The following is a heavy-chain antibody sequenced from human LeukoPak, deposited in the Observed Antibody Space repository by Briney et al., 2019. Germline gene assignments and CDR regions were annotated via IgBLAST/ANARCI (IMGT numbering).Heavy chain of an antibody. CDR2: IHSSGST. Sequence: SETLSLTCTVSGGSLINYYWSWIRQTPGKGLEWIGYIHSSGSTNNNPSLRSRVTISVDTSKNQFSLKLSSVTAADTALYYCARYSSGTYAFDIWGQGTMVTVSS. D-gene: IGHD3-10*01. CDR1: GGSLINYY. CDR3: ARYSSGTYAFDI. J-gene: IGHJ3*02. V-gene: IGHV4-4*08.